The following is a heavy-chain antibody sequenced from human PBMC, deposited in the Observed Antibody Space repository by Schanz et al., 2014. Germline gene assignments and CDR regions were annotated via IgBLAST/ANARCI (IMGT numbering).Heavy chain of an antibody. V-gene: IGHV3-33*01. Sequence: QVQLVESGGGVVQPGGSLRLSCAASGFIFSNYGMHWVRQAPGKGLEWVAVIWSDGSGKFYADSVKGRFTISRDSPKNALYLQMNSLRAEDTALYCCARGTDWNLHYWGQGTLVTVSS. CDR2: IWSDGSGK. J-gene: IGHJ4*02. CDR1: GFIFSNYG. D-gene: IGHD1-1*01. CDR3: ARGTDWNLHY.